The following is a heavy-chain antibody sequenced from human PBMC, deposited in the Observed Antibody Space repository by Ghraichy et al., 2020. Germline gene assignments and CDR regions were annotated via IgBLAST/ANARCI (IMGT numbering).Heavy chain of an antibody. CDR3: AREAYCSGGSCYPRWFDP. Sequence: SQTLSLTCAVSGYSISSGYYWGWLRHPPGKGLGWIANIYHSGSTYYNPSHRCRITISVDTTKNQFSLRLRSVTAADTAVYYWAREAYCSGGSCYPRWFDPWGQGTLVTVSS. D-gene: IGHD2-15*01. CDR2: IYHSGST. V-gene: IGHV4-38-2*02. CDR1: GYSISSGYY. J-gene: IGHJ5*02.